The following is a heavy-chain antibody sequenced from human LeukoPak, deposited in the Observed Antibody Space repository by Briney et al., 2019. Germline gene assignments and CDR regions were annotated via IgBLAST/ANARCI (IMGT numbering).Heavy chain of an antibody. V-gene: IGHV1-2*06. Sequence: ASVRVSCKASGYTFTGYYMHWVRRAPGQGLEWMGRINPNSGGTNYAQKFQGRVTMTRDTSISTAYMELSRLRSDDTAVYYCARSPYSYGFTSDYWGQGTLVTVSS. D-gene: IGHD5-18*01. CDR3: ARSPYSYGFTSDY. J-gene: IGHJ4*02. CDR1: GYTFTGYY. CDR2: INPNSGGT.